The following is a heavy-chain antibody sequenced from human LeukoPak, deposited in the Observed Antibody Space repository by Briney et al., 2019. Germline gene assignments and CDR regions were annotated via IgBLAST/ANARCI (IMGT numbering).Heavy chain of an antibody. D-gene: IGHD3-22*01. CDR1: GGSISSSIYY. V-gene: IGHV4-39*01. CDR2: IYYSGST. CDR3: ARVTYYYDSSGYTRIPYLDY. J-gene: IGHJ4*02. Sequence: PSETLSLTCTVSGGSISSSIYYWGWIRQPPGKGLEWIGSIYYSGSTYYNPSLKSRVTISVDTSKNQFSLKLSSVTAADTAVYYCARVTYYYDSSGYTRIPYLDYWGQGTLVTVSS.